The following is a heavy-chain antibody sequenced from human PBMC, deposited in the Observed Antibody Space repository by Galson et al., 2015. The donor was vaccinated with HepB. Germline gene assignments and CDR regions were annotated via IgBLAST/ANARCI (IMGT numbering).Heavy chain of an antibody. D-gene: IGHD3-10*01. CDR1: GYSFTSYW. V-gene: IGHV5-10-1*01. Sequence: QSGAEVKKPGESLRISCKGSGYSFTSYWISWVRQMPGKGLEWMGRIDPSDSYTNYSPSFQGHVTISADKSISTAYLQWSSLKASDTAMYYCARGDYYGSGSYYSAPPNWFDPWGQGTLVTVSS. J-gene: IGHJ5*02. CDR2: IDPSDSYT. CDR3: ARGDYYGSGSYYSAPPNWFDP.